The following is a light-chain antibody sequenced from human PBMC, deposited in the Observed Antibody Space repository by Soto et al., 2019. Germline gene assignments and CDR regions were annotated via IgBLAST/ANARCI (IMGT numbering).Light chain of an antibody. CDR3: NSYTGSGIV. CDR1: SSDVGGYNY. J-gene: IGLJ1*01. Sequence: QSVLTQPASVSGSPGQSITISCTGTSSDVGGYNYVSWYQHRPGKASKLMIYEVSNRPSGVSYRFSGSKSGNTASLTISGLQAEDEADYYCNSYTGSGIVFGTGTKVTVL. CDR2: EVS. V-gene: IGLV2-14*01.